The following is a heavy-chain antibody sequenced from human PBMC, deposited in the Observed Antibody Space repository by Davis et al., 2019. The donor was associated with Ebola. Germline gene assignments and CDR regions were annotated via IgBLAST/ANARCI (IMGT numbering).Heavy chain of an antibody. CDR2: ISTYNGNT. D-gene: IGHD2-2*02. CDR3: ARPMDIVVVPAAIPNYYYGMDV. Sequence: AASVKVSCKASGYTFTSYGISWVRQAPGQGLEWMGWISTYNGNTNYAQKLQGRVTMTRDTSTSTVYMELSSLRSEDTAVYYCARPMDIVVVPAAIPNYYYGMDVWGQGTTVTVSS. J-gene: IGHJ6*02. CDR1: GYTFTSYG. V-gene: IGHV1-18*01.